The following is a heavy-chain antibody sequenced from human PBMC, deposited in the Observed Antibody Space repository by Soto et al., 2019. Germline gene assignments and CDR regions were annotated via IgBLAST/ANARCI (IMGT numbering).Heavy chain of an antibody. CDR1: GFTFSSYG. CDR3: AKDRLYYSDY. Sequence: GGSLRLSCAASGFTFSSYGMHWVRQAPGKGLEWVAVISYDGSNKYYADSVKGRFTISRDNSKNTLYLQMNSLRAEDTAVYYCAKDRLYYSDYWGQGTLVTVSS. D-gene: IGHD6-6*01. CDR2: ISYDGSNK. V-gene: IGHV3-30*18. J-gene: IGHJ4*02.